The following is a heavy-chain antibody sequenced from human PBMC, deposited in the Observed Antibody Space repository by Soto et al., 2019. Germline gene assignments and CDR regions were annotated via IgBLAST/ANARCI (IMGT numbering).Heavy chain of an antibody. V-gene: IGHV3-21*01. CDR2: ISSSSSYI. Sequence: EVQLVESGGGLVKPGGSLRLSCAASGFTFSSYSMNWVRQAPGKGLEWVSSISSSSSYIYYADSVKGRFTISRDNAKNSLYLQMNSLRAEDTAVYYCARRSGQLVASDYWGQGTLVTVSS. CDR3: ARRSGQLVASDY. CDR1: GFTFSSYS. D-gene: IGHD6-13*01. J-gene: IGHJ4*02.